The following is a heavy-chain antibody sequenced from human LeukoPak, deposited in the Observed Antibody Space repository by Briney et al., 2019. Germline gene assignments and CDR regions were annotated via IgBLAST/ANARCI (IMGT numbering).Heavy chain of an antibody. J-gene: IGHJ6*02. Sequence: SGRSLRLSCVASGFTFSRHSIHWVRQTPGKGLDWVAVISYDGSSKYYADSVKGRFTISRDNSKNTLYLRMNSLRAEDTALYYCARDGLDYFGMDVWGQGTTVTVSS. CDR1: GFTFSRHS. CDR3: ARDGLDYFGMDV. CDR2: ISYDGSSK. V-gene: IGHV3-30-3*01.